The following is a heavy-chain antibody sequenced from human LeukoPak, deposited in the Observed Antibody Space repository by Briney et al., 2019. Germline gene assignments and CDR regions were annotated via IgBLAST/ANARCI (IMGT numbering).Heavy chain of an antibody. D-gene: IGHD3-22*01. CDR2: IKQDGSEK. J-gene: IGHJ4*02. Sequence: GGSLRLSCAASGFTFSSYWMSWVRQAPGKGLEWVANIKQDGSEKYYVDSVKGRFTISRDNAKNSLYLQMNSLRAEDTAVHYCARLSQGMYYYDSSGSHFDYWGQGTLVTVSS. CDR3: ARLSQGMYYYDSSGSHFDY. V-gene: IGHV3-7*01. CDR1: GFTFSSYW.